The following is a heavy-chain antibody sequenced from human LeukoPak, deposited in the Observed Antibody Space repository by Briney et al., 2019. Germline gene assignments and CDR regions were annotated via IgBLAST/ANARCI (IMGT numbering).Heavy chain of an antibody. CDR1: GGSISSYY. CDR3: ARSRVRGVTGP. J-gene: IGHJ5*02. V-gene: IGHV4-59*08. Sequence: PSEILSLTCTVSGGSISSYYWSWIRQPPGKGLEWIGYIYYSGSTNYNPSLKSRVTISVDTSKNQFSLKLSSVTAADTAVYYCARSRVRGVTGPWGQGTLVTVSS. D-gene: IGHD3-10*01. CDR2: IYYSGST.